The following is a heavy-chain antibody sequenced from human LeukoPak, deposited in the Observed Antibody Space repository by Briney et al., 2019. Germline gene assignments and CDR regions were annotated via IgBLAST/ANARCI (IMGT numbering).Heavy chain of an antibody. Sequence: GGSLRLSCAASGFTISNDWTCWVRQAPGKGLEWVANINQDESKKYYADSVKGRFTISRDNAKNSLYLQMSSLTAEDTAIYYCARDHAYRADYWGQGTLVTVSS. J-gene: IGHJ4*02. CDR3: ARDHAYRADY. D-gene: IGHD2-2*01. CDR1: GFTISNDW. V-gene: IGHV3-7*01. CDR2: INQDESKK.